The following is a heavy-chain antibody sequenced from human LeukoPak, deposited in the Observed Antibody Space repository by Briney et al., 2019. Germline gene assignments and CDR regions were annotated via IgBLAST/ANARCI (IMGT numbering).Heavy chain of an antibody. Sequence: PGGSLRLSCAASGFTFSSYWMHWVRQAPGKGLVWVPRINSDGSSTSYADSVKGRFTISRDNAKNTLYLQMNSLRAEDTAVYYCARAGANLRSSGYLYWGQGTLVIVSS. D-gene: IGHD3-22*01. CDR2: INSDGSST. CDR1: GFTFSSYW. CDR3: ARAGANLRSSGYLY. J-gene: IGHJ4*02. V-gene: IGHV3-74*01.